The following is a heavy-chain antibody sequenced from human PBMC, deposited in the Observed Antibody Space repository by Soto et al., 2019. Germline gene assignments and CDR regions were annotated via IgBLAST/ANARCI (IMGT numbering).Heavy chain of an antibody. CDR1: GDSINTDT. D-gene: IGHD1-26*01. CDR2: IFSSGST. Sequence: ASETLSLTCTVSGDSINTDTWTWIRQPPGKGLEWIGYIFSSGSTNYNPSLQGRLTMSVDTSKNLFSLKLNSVTAADTAVYYCARGGQELDYWGQGTLVTVSS. J-gene: IGHJ4*02. V-gene: IGHV4-59*01. CDR3: ARGGQELDY.